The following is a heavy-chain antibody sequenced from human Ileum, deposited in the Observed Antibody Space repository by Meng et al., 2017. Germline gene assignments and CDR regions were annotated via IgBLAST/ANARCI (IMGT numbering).Heavy chain of an antibody. CDR3: AGDSGGRGISGSYYYGY. J-gene: IGHJ4*02. Sequence: GESLKISCAASGFTVSSNYMSWVRQAPGKGLEWVSVIYSGGSTYYADSVKGRFTISRDNSKNTLDLQMNSLRAEDTAVYYCAGDSGGRGISGSYYYGYWGQGTLVTVSS. V-gene: IGHV3-53*01. CDR1: GFTVSSNY. D-gene: IGHD1-26*01. CDR2: IYSGGST.